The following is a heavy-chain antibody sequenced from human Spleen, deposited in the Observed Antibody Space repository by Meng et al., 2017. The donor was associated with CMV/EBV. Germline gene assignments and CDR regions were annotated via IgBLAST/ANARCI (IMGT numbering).Heavy chain of an antibody. CDR3: ASSTSRYDIPDY. Sequence: GESLKISCAASGFTVSSNYMSWVRQAPGKGLEWVSVIYSGGSTYYADSVKGRYIISIDNSKNTLYLQMNSLRAEDTAVCYCASSTSRYDIPDYWGQGTLVTVSS. CDR1: GFTVSSNY. D-gene: IGHD3-9*01. J-gene: IGHJ4*02. V-gene: IGHV3-66*02. CDR2: IYSGGST.